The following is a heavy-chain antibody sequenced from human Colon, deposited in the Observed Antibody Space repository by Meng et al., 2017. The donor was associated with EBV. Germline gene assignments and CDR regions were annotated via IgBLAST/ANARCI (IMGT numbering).Heavy chain of an antibody. D-gene: IGHD5-12*01. CDR2: IYSSGSS. V-gene: IGHV4-30-4*01. J-gene: IGHJ4*02. Sequence: SGRGLGKPSQTLPLTGTDSGGCIRSGRYSWSWIRQPTAKGLEWTGYIYSSGSSYYAPSLKSRVTISVDTSKNKFTLKLSSVTAADTAVYYCARDRGGLGAFDYWGQGTLVTVSS. CDR1: GGCIRSGRYS. CDR3: ARDRGGLGAFDY.